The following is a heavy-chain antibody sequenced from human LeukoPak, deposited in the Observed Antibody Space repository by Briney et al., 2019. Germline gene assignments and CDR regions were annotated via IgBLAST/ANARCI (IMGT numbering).Heavy chain of an antibody. CDR2: IIPILGIA. D-gene: IGHD5-24*01. J-gene: IGHJ4*02. CDR1: AGTFSSYT. V-gene: IGHV1-69*10. CDR3: ARDGWGLSDGYNSDY. Sequence: SVNLSFKSSAGTFSSYTISWVRQAPAQGLELMGVIIPILGIANYAQKVQVRVTITADKSTSTAYMELSSLRSEDTAVYYCARDGWGLSDGYNSDYWGQGTLVTVSS.